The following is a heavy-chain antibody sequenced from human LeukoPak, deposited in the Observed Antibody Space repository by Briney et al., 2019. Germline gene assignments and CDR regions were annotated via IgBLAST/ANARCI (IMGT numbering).Heavy chain of an antibody. D-gene: IGHD2-8*02. Sequence: GGSLRLSCSASGFTFNSYAIHWVRQAPGTGQEYVSSIGTNGISTYYADSVTGRFTISRDNSKNSLYLQMSSLRAEDTAVYYCVKGQEVVYAPTFDYWGQGTLVTVSS. CDR2: IGTNGIST. V-gene: IGHV3-64D*09. CDR3: VKGQEVVYAPTFDY. J-gene: IGHJ4*02. CDR1: GFTFNSYA.